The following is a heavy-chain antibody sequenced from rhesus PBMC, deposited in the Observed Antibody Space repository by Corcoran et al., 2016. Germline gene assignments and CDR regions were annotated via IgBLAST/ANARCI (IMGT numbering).Heavy chain of an antibody. V-gene: IGHV1-198*02. D-gene: IGHD3-3*01. CDR1: GFTFGSYA. CDR2: IIPLVSIT. J-gene: IGHJ4*01. CDR3: ASSSEELTIFGLVITDFDY. Sequence: QVQLVQSGAEVKKPGASVKVSCKASGFTFGSYAINWVRQAPGQGLEWMGVIIPLVSITNYAENFQGRITITAYTSTSTAYMELSSLRSEDTAVYYCASSSEELTIFGLVITDFDYWGQGVLVTVSS.